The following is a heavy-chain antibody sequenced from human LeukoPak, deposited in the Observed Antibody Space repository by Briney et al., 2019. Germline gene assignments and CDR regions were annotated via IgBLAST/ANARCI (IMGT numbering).Heavy chain of an antibody. CDR3: ATPLGGIDS. CDR2: IYPGDSDT. D-gene: IGHD4-23*01. V-gene: IGHV5-51*01. CDR1: GYSFTSNW. Sequence: AGDSLKISCKGFGYSFTSNWVGWVRQMPGKGLEWMGIIYPGDSDTRYSPSFQGQVTISDDKSISTAYLPWSSLKASDTAMYYCATPLGGIDSWGQGTLVTVSS. J-gene: IGHJ4*02.